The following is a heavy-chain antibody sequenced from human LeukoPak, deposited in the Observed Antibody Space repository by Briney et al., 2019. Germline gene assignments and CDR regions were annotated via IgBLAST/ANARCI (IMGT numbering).Heavy chain of an antibody. Sequence: PGGSLRLSCTASTFTFNNYWMSWVRQAPGQGLEWVANIKQDGSEKYYVDSVKGRFTISRDNAKNSLYLKMNSLRAEETAVYYCASRAGYTGSWSAFDYWGQGTLVTVSS. CDR3: ASRAGYTGSWSAFDY. D-gene: IGHD6-13*01. CDR2: IKQDGSEK. J-gene: IGHJ4*02. CDR1: TFTFNNYW. V-gene: IGHV3-7*05.